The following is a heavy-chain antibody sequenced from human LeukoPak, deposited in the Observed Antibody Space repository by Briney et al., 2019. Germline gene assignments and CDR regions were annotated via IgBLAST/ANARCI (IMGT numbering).Heavy chain of an antibody. V-gene: IGHV3-30*02. CDR1: GFTLSDYV. J-gene: IGHJ4*02. D-gene: IGHD3-3*01. CDR2: IRYDGSNK. Sequence: AGGSLRLSCSASGFTLSDYVMHWVRQAPGKGLEWVAFIRYDGSNKYYADSVKGRFTISRDNSKNTLYLQMNSLRAEDTAVYYCARDDDFWSGYFPYWGQGTLVTVSS. CDR3: ARDDDFWSGYFPY.